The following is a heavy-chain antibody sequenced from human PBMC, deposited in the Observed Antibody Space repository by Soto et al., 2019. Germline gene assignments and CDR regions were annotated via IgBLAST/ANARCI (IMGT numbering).Heavy chain of an antibody. D-gene: IGHD3-22*01. Sequence: PGGSLRLSCAASGFTFSSYAMSWVRQAPGKGLEWVSAISCSGGSTYYAYSVKVRFTISRDNSKNTLYLQMNSLRAEDTAVYYCANKIVRPGDFWFDXWGQGTLVTVSX. J-gene: IGHJ5*02. CDR3: ANKIVRPGDFWFDX. CDR2: ISCSGGST. V-gene: IGHV3-23*01. CDR1: GFTFSSYA.